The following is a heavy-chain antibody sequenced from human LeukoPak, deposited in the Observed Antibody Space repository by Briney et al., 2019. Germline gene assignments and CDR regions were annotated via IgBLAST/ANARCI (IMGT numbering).Heavy chain of an antibody. CDR2: IYHSWST. J-gene: IGHJ4*02. D-gene: IGHD3-22*01. Sequence: SQTLSLTCAVSGGSISSGGYSWSWIRQPPGKGLEWIGYIYHSWSTYYSPSLKSRVTISVDRSKNQFSLKLSSVTAADTAVYYCARVGSSGYYYYWGQGTLVTVSS. CDR1: GGSISSGGYS. V-gene: IGHV4-30-2*01. CDR3: ARVGSSGYYYY.